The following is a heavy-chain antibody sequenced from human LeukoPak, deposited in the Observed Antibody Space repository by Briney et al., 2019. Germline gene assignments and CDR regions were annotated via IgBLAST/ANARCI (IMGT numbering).Heavy chain of an antibody. D-gene: IGHD2-2*01. CDR3: ANGVVPTGDYFDY. Sequence: KPSETLSLTCTVSGGSVSSGSYYWSWIRQPPGKGLEWIGYIYYSGSTNYNPSLKGRVTISVDTSKNQFSLKLSSVTAADTAVYYCANGVVPTGDYFDYWGQGTLVTVSS. J-gene: IGHJ4*02. V-gene: IGHV4-61*01. CDR2: IYYSGST. CDR1: GGSVSSGSYY.